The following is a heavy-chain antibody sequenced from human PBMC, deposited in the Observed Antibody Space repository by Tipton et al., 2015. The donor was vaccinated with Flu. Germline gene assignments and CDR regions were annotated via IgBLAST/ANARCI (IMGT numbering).Heavy chain of an antibody. J-gene: IGHJ4*02. V-gene: IGHV4-4*07. CDR3: ARFSVRGESDY. CDR1: GGSINSYY. Sequence: GLVKPSETLSLTCTVSGGSINSYYWSWIRQSAGKGLEWIGRIYSSGSTNYNPSLKSRVTMSVDTSKNQFSLKMSSVTAADTAVYYCARFSVRGESDYWGQGTLATVSS. CDR2: IYSSGST. D-gene: IGHD3-10*01.